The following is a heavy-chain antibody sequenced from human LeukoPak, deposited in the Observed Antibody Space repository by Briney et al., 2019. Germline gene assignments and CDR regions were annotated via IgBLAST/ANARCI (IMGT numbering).Heavy chain of an antibody. J-gene: IGHJ6*03. CDR1: GYTFTGYY. V-gene: IGHV1-2*02. CDR3: ARALQGSGYYYYYMDV. CDR2: INPNSGGT. D-gene: IGHD2-15*01. Sequence: EASVKVSCKASGYTFTGYYMHWVRQAPGQGLEWMGWINPNSGGTNYAQKFQGRVTMTRDTSISTAYMELSRLRSDDTAVYYCARALQGSGYYYYYMDVWGKGTTVTISS.